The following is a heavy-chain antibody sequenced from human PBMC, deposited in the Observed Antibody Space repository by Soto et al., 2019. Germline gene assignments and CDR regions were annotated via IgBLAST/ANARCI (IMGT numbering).Heavy chain of an antibody. CDR3: AKRSSSSTFDY. CDR1: GFTFSSYA. Sequence: SCXASGFTFSSYAMSWVRQAPGKGLEWVSVISGSDDSTVYAGPVKGRFTTSRDNSQNTLYLQMTSLRAEDTAVYYCAKRSSSSTFDYWGQGTLVTVSS. J-gene: IGHJ4*02. V-gene: IGHV3-23*01. CDR2: ISGSDDST. D-gene: IGHD6-6*01.